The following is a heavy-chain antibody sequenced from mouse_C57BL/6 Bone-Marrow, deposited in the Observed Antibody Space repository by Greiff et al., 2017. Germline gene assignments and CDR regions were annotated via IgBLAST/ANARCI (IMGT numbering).Heavy chain of an antibody. CDR3: TSPYDGYYVPWFAY. Sequence: VQLKESGTVLARPGASVKMSCKTSGYTFTSYWLHWVKQRPGQGLEWIGALSPGYSDTSSNQQFKGKAKLTAVTSASTAYMELSSLTNEDSAVYYCTSPYDGYYVPWFAYWGQGTLVTVSA. J-gene: IGHJ3*01. D-gene: IGHD2-3*01. CDR1: GYTFTSYW. V-gene: IGHV1-5*01. CDR2: LSPGYSDT.